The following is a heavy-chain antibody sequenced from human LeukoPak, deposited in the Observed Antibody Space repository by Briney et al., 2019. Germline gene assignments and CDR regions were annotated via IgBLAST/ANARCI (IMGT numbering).Heavy chain of an antibody. D-gene: IGHD1-26*01. CDR1: GGSISSGDYF. Sequence: SETLSLTCTVSGGSISSGDYFWSWIRQPPGKGLEWIGYIYDSGSTYYNPSLKSRVTISVDTSKNQFSLKLSSVTAADTAVYYCARDPRGIVGANHNWFDPWGQGTLVTVSS. V-gene: IGHV4-30-4*08. CDR2: IYDSGST. J-gene: IGHJ5*02. CDR3: ARDPRGIVGANHNWFDP.